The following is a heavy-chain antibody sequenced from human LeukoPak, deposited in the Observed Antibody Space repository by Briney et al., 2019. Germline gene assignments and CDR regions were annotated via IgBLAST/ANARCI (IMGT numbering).Heavy chain of an antibody. D-gene: IGHD6-19*01. J-gene: IGHJ6*03. V-gene: IGHV1-2*02. CDR2: INPNSGGT. Sequence: ASVKVSCKASGYTFTGYYMHWVRQAPGQGLEWMGWINPNSGGTNYAQKFQGGVTMTTDTSTSTAYMELRSLRSDDTAVYYCARDQVSVAGRDFYYYYYMDVWGKGTTVTVSS. CDR3: ARDQVSVAGRDFYYYYYMDV. CDR1: GYTFTGYY.